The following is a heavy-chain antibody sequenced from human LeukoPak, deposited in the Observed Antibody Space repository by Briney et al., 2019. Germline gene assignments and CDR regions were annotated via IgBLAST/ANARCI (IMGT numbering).Heavy chain of an antibody. CDR1: GGSISNYY. V-gene: IGHV4-59*12. CDR3: ARDPTAAGPDY. D-gene: IGHD6-13*01. CDR2: IYFTGST. J-gene: IGHJ4*02. Sequence: SETLSLTCTVSGGSISNYYWNWIRQPPGKGLEWIGYIYFTGSTNYNPSLKSRVTISLDTSKNQFSLKLSSVTAADTAVYYCARDPTAAGPDYWGQGTLVTVSS.